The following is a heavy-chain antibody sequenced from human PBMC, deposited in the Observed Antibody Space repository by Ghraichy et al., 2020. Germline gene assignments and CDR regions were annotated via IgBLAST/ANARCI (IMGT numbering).Heavy chain of an antibody. CDR3: AHRRVFGGYYDY. J-gene: IGHJ4*02. CDR2: IYWDDDR. Sequence: SGPTLVKPTQTLTLTCTFSGFSLSTSGVGVGWIRQPPGKALEWLGIIYWDDDRRYSPSLESRLTITKDTSKNQVVLTMTNMDPVDTATYYCAHRRVFGGYYDYWGQGILVTVSS. CDR1: GFSLSTSGVG. V-gene: IGHV2-5*02. D-gene: IGHD3-10*01.